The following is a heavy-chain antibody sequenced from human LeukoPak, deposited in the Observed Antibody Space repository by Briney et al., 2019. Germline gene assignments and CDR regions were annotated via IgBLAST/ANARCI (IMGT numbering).Heavy chain of an antibody. J-gene: IGHJ4*02. Sequence: SGGSLRLSCAASGFTFSSYSMNWVRQAPGKGLEWVSSISSSSSYIYYADSVKGRFTISRDNAKNSLYLQMNSLRAEDTAVNYCARGYYYGSGSPSYWGQGTLVTVSS. D-gene: IGHD3-10*01. CDR3: ARGYYYGSGSPSY. V-gene: IGHV3-21*01. CDR1: GFTFSSYS. CDR2: ISSSSSYI.